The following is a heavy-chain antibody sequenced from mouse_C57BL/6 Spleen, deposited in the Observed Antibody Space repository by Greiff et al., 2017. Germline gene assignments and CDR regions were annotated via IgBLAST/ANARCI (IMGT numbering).Heavy chain of an antibody. CDR1: GYAFSSYW. Sequence: VQLQQSGAELVKPGASVKISCKASGYAFSSYWMNWVKQRPGKGLEWIGRISPGDGDTNYNEKFKGKATLTADKSSSTAYMQLSSLTSEDTAVYFYASGEGSEAMDCWGQGTSVTVST. V-gene: IGHV1-80*01. J-gene: IGHJ4*01. CDR3: ASGEGSEAMDC. D-gene: IGHD3-1*01. CDR2: ISPGDGDT.